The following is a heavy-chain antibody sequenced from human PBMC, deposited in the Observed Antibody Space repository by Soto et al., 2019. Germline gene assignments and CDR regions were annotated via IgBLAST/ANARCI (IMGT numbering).Heavy chain of an antibody. CDR2: IYYSGTT. CDR1: VGSISSSSYY. D-gene: IGHD3-9*01. Sequence: WETLSLTCTFSVGSISSSSYYCGWIRQPPWKGLVWIGSIYYSGTTYYNPSLKSRVTISVDTSKNQFSLKLSSVTAADTAVYYCARHRGYYDILTGYYKELNFDYWGQGTLVSVSS. CDR3: ARHRGYYDILTGYYKELNFDY. V-gene: IGHV4-39*01. J-gene: IGHJ4*02.